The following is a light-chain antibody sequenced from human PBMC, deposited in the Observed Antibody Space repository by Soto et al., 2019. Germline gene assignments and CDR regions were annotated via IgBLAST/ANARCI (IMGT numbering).Light chain of an antibody. CDR2: GAS. V-gene: IGKV3-20*01. Sequence: VLTQSPGTLSLSPRERATLSCSASQSASSSNLAWYQQKLGQAPRLLIYGASSRATGIPDRFSGSGSGTNFTLTISRLETEDFAVYYCQQYGSSLITFGQGTRLDIK. CDR3: QQYGSSLIT. CDR1: QSASSSN. J-gene: IGKJ5*01.